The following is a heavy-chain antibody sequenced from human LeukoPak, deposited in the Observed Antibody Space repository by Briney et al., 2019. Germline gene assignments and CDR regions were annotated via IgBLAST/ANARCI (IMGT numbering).Heavy chain of an antibody. CDR1: GFTFSSYS. J-gene: IGHJ4*02. V-gene: IGHV3-21*01. CDR2: ISSSSSYI. Sequence: GGSRRLSCAASGFTFSSYSMNWVRRAPGKGLEWVSSISSSSSYINHADSVKGRFTISRDNAKNSLHLQMDSLRAEGTGVYYCARKNDYWGQGTLVTVSS. CDR3: ARKNDY.